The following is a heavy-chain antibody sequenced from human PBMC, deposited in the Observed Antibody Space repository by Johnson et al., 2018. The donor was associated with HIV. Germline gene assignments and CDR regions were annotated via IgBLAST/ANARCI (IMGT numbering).Heavy chain of an antibody. CDR3: ARDGVYSSPWDAVDI. CDR1: GFTFSIYW. V-gene: IGHV3-7*05. Sequence: VQLVESGGGLVQPGGSLRLSCAASGFTFSIYWMSWVRQAPGKGLEWVANIKEDGSEEYYVDSVEGRLTVSRDNAKNSLFLQIDNLRAEDTAVYYCARDGVYSSPWDAVDIWGQGTMVIVSS. CDR2: IKEDGSEE. D-gene: IGHD6-13*01. J-gene: IGHJ3*02.